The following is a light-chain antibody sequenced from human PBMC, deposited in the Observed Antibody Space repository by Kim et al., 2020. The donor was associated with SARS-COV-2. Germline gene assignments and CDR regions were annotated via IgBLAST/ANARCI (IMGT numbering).Light chain of an antibody. CDR1: QSVSSK. CDR3: QQYNNWPLT. CDR2: GAS. Sequence: SVSPGERATLSCRASQSVSSKLGWYQQKPGQAPRLLIYGASTRATGIPARFSGSGSGTEFTLTISSLQSEDFAVYYCQQYNNWPLTFGGGTKLEI. V-gene: IGKV3-15*01. J-gene: IGKJ4*01.